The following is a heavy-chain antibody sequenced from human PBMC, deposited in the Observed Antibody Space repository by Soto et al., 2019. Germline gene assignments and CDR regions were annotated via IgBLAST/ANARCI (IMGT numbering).Heavy chain of an antibody. J-gene: IGHJ4*02. D-gene: IGHD1-26*01. CDR3: AKVRVGATAIDY. CDR2: ISYDGSNK. Sequence: QVQLVESGGGVVQPGRSLRLSCAASGFTFSSYGMHWVRQAPGKGLEWVVVISYDGSNKYYADSVKGRFTISRDNSKNTLYLQMNSLRAEDTAVYYCAKVRVGATAIDYWGQGTRVTVSS. V-gene: IGHV3-30*18. CDR1: GFTFSSYG.